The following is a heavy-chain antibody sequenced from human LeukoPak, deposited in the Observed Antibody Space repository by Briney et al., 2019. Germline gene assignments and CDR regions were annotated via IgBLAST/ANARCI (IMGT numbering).Heavy chain of an antibody. CDR1: GFTFSSYW. Sequence: GGSLRLSCAASGFTFSSYWMSWVRQAPGKGLEWVANIKQDGSEKYYVDSVKGRFTISRDNAKNSLYLQMNSLRAEDTAVYYCARVVLLWFGELSGFDYWGQGTLVTVSS. CDR3: ARVVLLWFGELSGFDY. D-gene: IGHD3-10*01. J-gene: IGHJ4*02. CDR2: IKQDGSEK. V-gene: IGHV3-7*01.